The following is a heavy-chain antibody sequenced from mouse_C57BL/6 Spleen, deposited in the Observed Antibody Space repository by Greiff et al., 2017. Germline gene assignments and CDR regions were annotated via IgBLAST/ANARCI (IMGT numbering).Heavy chain of an antibody. CDR3: ARDGAYNGSCFDY. CDR2: ISDGGSYT. V-gene: IGHV5-4*01. CDR1: GFTFSSYA. Sequence: DVMLVESGGGLVKPGGSLKLSCAASGFTFSSYAMSWVRQTPEKRLEWVATISDGGSYTYYPDNVKGRFTISRDNAKNNLYLQMSHLKSEDTAMYYCARDGAYNGSCFDYWSQGTTLTVSS. D-gene: IGHD1-1*01. J-gene: IGHJ2*01.